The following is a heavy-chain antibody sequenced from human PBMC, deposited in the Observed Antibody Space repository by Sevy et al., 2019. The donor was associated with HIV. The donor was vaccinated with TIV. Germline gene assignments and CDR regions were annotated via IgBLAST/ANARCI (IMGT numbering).Heavy chain of an antibody. CDR2: ISGSGGST. CDR3: VRGGNYYDSSGYYLPHGY. Sequence: GGSLRLSCEASGFTFSTYAMSWVRQAAGKGLEWVSVISGSGGSTYYADSLKGRFTISRDNSKNTLYLEMNSLRAEDTALYYCVRGGNYYDSSGYYLPHGYWGQGTLVTVSS. D-gene: IGHD3-22*01. J-gene: IGHJ4*02. CDR1: GFTFSTYA. V-gene: IGHV3-23*01.